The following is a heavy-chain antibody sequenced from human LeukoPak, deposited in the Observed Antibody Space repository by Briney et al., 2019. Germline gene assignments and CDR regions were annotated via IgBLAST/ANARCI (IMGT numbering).Heavy chain of an antibody. CDR3: ARADDDKGISAGDY. J-gene: IGHJ4*02. V-gene: IGHV1-8*03. CDR2: INPNSGNT. CDR1: GYTFTSYD. Sequence: GASVKVSCKASGYTFTSYDINWVRQATGQGLEWMGWINPNSGNTGYAQKFQGRVTITRNTSISTAYMELSSLRSEDTAVYYCARADDDKGISAGDYWGQGTLVTVSS. D-gene: IGHD6-13*01.